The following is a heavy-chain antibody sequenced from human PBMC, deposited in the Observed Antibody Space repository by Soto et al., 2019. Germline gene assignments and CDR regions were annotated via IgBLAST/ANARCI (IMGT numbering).Heavy chain of an antibody. J-gene: IGHJ6*03. V-gene: IGHV2-26*01. Sequence: QVTLKESGPVLVKPTETLTLTCTVSGFSLRNARMGVSWIRQPPGRALEWLAHILSSDEKSYKTSLKGRVTLSKDTSKSQVVLTITYVDPVDTATYFCARMLAVNYYYYYVDGWGEGTKVTVSS. CDR1: GFSLRNARMG. CDR2: ILSSDEK. D-gene: IGHD3-22*01. CDR3: ARMLAVNYYYYYVDG.